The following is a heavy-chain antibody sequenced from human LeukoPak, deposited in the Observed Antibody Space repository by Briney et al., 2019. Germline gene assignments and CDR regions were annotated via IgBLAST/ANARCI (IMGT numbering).Heavy chain of an antibody. V-gene: IGHV3-21*01. CDR3: ARTIVGATYPDY. CDR2: ISSSSSYI. J-gene: IGHJ4*02. Sequence: PGGSLRLSCAASGFTFSRYSMSWVRQAPGKGLECVSSISSSSSYIYYADSVKGRFTISRDNAKNSLYLQMSSLRAEDTAVYYWARTIVGATYPDYCGQGNLVTVSS. CDR1: GFTFSRYS. D-gene: IGHD1-26*01.